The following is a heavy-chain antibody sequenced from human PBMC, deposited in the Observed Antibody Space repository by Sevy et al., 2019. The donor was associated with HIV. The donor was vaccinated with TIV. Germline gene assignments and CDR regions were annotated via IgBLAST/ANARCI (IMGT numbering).Heavy chain of an antibody. CDR2: FDPEDGQT. J-gene: IGHJ4*02. V-gene: IGHV1-24*01. CDR3: ATTKDYYESSGSPIDY. D-gene: IGHD3-22*01. Sequence: ASVKVSCKVSGSTLTKLSIHWVRQAPGKGLEWMATFDPEDGQTIYAQKFQRRVTMTEDTSTDTGYMEVSSLRSEDTAIYYCATTKDYYESSGSPIDYWGQGTLVTVSS. CDR1: GSTLTKLS.